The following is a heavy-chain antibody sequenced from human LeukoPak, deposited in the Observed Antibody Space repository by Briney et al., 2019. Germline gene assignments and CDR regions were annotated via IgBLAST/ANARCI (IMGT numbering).Heavy chain of an antibody. CDR1: GYTFSSYA. D-gene: IGHD3-10*01. CDR2: INPNSGGT. V-gene: IGHV1-2*02. Sequence: ASVKVSCKASGYTFSSYAISWVRHAPGQGLEWMGWINPNSGGTNYAQKFQGRVTMTRDTSISTAYMELSRLRSDDTAVYYCARVMSNYYGSGSYLTGDFDYWGQGTLVTVSS. CDR3: ARVMSNYYGSGSYLTGDFDY. J-gene: IGHJ4*02.